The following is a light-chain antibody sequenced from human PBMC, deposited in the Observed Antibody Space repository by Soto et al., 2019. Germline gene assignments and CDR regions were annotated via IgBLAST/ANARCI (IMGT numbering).Light chain of an antibody. CDR1: QSVSSN. CDR3: QQYNNWPCP. J-gene: IGKJ3*01. CDR2: GES. Sequence: EIVMTQSPATLSVSPGERATLSCRASQSVSSNLAWYQQKPGQAPRLLIYGESTRATGIPARFSGSGSGTDFTLTIIILQYEDFSVYYCQQYNNWPCPCGPGNKVDLQ. V-gene: IGKV3D-15*01.